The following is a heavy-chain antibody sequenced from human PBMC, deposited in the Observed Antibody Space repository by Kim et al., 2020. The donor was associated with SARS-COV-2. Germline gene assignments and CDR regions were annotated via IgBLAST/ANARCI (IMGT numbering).Heavy chain of an antibody. CDR3: AREGRRWLQSGSFDY. J-gene: IGHJ4*02. CDR2: INPNSGGT. V-gene: IGHV1-2*02. Sequence: ASVKVSCKASGYTFTGYYMHWVRQAPGQGLEWMGWINPNSGGTNYAQKFQGRVTMTRDTSISTAYMELSRLRSDDTAVYYCAREGRRWLQSGSFDYWGQGTLVTVSS. CDR1: GYTFTGYY. D-gene: IGHD5-12*01.